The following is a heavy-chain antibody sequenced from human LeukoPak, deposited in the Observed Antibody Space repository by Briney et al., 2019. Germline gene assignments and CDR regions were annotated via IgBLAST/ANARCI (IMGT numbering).Heavy chain of an antibody. Sequence: ASVKVSCKASGYTFTSYGISWVRQAPGQGLEWMGWISAYNGNTNYAQKLQGSVTMTTDTSTSTAYMELRSLRSDDTAVYYCARALKVVTVHDAFDIWGQGTMVTVSS. CDR3: ARALKVVTVHDAFDI. V-gene: IGHV1-18*01. J-gene: IGHJ3*02. D-gene: IGHD2-21*02. CDR1: GYTFTSYG. CDR2: ISAYNGNT.